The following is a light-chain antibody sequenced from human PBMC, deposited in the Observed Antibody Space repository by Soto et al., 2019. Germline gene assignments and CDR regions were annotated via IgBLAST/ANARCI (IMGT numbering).Light chain of an antibody. Sequence: QSVLTQPTSVSGAPGQRVTISCTGSSSNIGAGYPVHWYQQLPGTAPKLLIHGNTNRPSGVPDRFSGSRSGLAITGLQAEDEADYYCQSYDSSLSGYVFGTGTKLTVL. CDR1: SSNIGAGYP. CDR3: QSYDSSLSGYV. J-gene: IGLJ1*01. V-gene: IGLV1-40*01. CDR2: GNT.